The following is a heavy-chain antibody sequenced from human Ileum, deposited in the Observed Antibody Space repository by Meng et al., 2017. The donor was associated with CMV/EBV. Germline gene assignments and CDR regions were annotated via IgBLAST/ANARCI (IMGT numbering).Heavy chain of an antibody. CDR3: AKDIFGWAFDY. J-gene: IGHJ4*01. CDR2: IYINGNT. V-gene: IGHV3-53*01. CDR1: GFIVSRNY. Sequence: EVQLVESGGGLIQPGGSLRLSCAASGFIVSRNYMSWVRQAPGKGLEWVLVIYINGNTYYADSVKGRFAISRDASTNTLYLQMNNLRAEDTAIYYCAKDIFGWAFDYWGHGTLVTVSS. D-gene: IGHD3-10*02.